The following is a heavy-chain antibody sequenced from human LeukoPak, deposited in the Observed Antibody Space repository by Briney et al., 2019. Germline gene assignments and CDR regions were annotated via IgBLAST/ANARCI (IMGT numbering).Heavy chain of an antibody. Sequence: SVKVSCKASGGTFISYAISWVRQAPGQGLEWMGGIIPIFGTANYAQKFQGRVTITADESTSTAYMELSSLRSEDTAVYYCARRTPSGYYDSSGYYYVFDYWGQGTLVTVSS. CDR2: IIPIFGTA. V-gene: IGHV1-69*13. J-gene: IGHJ4*02. D-gene: IGHD3-22*01. CDR3: ARRTPSGYYDSSGYYYVFDY. CDR1: GGTFISYA.